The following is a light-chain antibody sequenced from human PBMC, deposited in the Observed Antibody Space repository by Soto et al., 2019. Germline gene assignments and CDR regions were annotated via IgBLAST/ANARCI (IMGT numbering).Light chain of an antibody. CDR3: QQSYSTLT. CDR1: QSISSY. V-gene: IGKV1-39*01. Sequence: DIQMTQSPSSLSASVGDRVTITCRASQSISSYLNWYQQKPGKAPKLLIYAASSLQSGVPSRFSGSGSGTDFTLTISSLQPEDFATYYCQQSYSTLTVGGETKVEIK. J-gene: IGKJ4*01. CDR2: AAS.